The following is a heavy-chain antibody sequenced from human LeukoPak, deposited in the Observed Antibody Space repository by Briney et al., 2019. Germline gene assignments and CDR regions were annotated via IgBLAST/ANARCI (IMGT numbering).Heavy chain of an antibody. V-gene: IGHV1-2*02. J-gene: IGHJ4*02. Sequence: ASVKVSFKASGYTFTGYYMHWVRQAPGQGLEWMGWINPYSGCTNYAQKFQGRVTMTRDTSISTAYMELSRLRSDDTAVYYCARGGDSYGSYFDYWGQGTLVTVSS. CDR2: INPYSGCT. D-gene: IGHD5-18*01. CDR3: ARGGDSYGSYFDY. CDR1: GYTFTGYY.